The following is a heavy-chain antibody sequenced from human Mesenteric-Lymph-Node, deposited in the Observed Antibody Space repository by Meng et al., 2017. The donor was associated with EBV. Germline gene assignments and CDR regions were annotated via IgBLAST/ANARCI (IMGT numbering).Heavy chain of an antibody. J-gene: IGHJ5*02. CDR2: TYYRSKWYN. CDR3: AGVGSTISTDWFDT. V-gene: IGHV6-1*01. D-gene: IGHD3-9*01. CDR1: GDRVSNINGG. Sequence: QSQQQSSGPEPAKSPHPLSLTCASSGDRVSNINGGCNWIRQSPSRGLEWLGKTYYRSKWYNDYAVSVKGRITINPDTTKNQVSLQLNSVTPEDTAVYYCAGVGSTISTDWFDTWGQGTLVTVSS.